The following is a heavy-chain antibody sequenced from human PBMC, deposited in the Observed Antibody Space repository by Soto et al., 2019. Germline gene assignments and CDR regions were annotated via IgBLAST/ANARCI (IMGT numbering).Heavy chain of an antibody. V-gene: IGHV3-30*18. CDR3: AKDLGYCSSTSCYRPYYYGMDV. Sequence: QVQLVESGGGVVQPGRSLRLSCAASGFTFSSYGMHWVRQAPGKGLEWVAVISYDGSNKYYADSVKGRFTISRDNSKNTLYLQMNSLRAEDTAVYYCAKDLGYCSSTSCYRPYYYGMDVW. J-gene: IGHJ6*01. CDR2: ISYDGSNK. CDR1: GFTFSSYG. D-gene: IGHD2-2*02.